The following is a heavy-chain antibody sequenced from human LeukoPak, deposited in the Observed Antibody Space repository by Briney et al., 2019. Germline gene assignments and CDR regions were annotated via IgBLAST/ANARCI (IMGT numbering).Heavy chain of an antibody. CDR3: ARDGGPYDSSGVLDY. Sequence: GASVKVSCKASGYTFTSYGISWARQAPGQGLEWMGWISAYNGNTNYAQKLQGRVTMTTDTSTSTAYMELRSLRSDDTAVYYCARDGGPYDSSGVLDYWGQGTLVTVSS. V-gene: IGHV1-18*01. J-gene: IGHJ4*02. CDR2: ISAYNGNT. D-gene: IGHD3-22*01. CDR1: GYTFTSYG.